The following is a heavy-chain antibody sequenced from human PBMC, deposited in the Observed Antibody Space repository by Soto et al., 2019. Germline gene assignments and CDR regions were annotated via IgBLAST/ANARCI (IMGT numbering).Heavy chain of an antibody. CDR1: GFTFSSYG. CDR3: AKDITEDQYDSSHT. D-gene: IGHD3-22*01. CDR2: ISYDGSNK. J-gene: IGHJ5*02. Sequence: PGGSLRLSCAASGFTFSSYGMHWVRQAPGKGLEWVAVISYDGSNKYYADSVKGRFAISRDNSKNTLYLQMNSLRAEDTAVYYCAKDITEDQYDSSHTWGQGTLVTVSS. V-gene: IGHV3-30*18.